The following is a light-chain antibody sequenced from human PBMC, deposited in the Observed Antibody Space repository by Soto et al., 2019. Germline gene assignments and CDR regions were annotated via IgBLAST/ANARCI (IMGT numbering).Light chain of an antibody. Sequence: EIVLTQSPGTLSLSPGERATLSCRASQSVSSSYLAWYQKKPGQAPRLLIYATSSRATAIPDRFSGSGSGTDFPPTNSGLEPEDFAVYYCQQYGCSSWTFGQGTKVEIK. CDR3: QQYGCSSWT. J-gene: IGKJ1*01. CDR2: ATS. CDR1: QSVSSSY. V-gene: IGKV3-20*01.